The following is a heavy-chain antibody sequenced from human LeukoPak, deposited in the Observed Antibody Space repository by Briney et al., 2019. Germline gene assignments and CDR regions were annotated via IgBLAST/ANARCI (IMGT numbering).Heavy chain of an antibody. CDR3: TVEEARTDY. CDR1: GFTFSSYS. CDR2: ISSSSSYI. J-gene: IGHJ4*02. Sequence: GGSLRLSCAASGFTFSSYSMNWVRQAPGKGLEWVSSISSSSSYIYYADSVKGRFTISRDNAKNSPYLQMNSLRAEDTAVYYCTVEEARTDYWGQGTLVTVSS. V-gene: IGHV3-21*01.